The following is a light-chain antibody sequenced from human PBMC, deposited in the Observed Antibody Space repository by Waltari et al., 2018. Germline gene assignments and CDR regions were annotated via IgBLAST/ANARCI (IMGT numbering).Light chain of an antibody. J-gene: IGKJ1*01. CDR3: QKYDRLPAT. CDR1: QSVSRF. V-gene: IGKV3-20*01. CDR2: GAS. Sequence: EIVLTQSPGTLFLSPGARGTLSCRASQSVSRFLAWYQQKPGQAPRLLIYGASTRATGIPDRFSGSGSGTDFSLTISRLEPEDFAVYYCQKYDRLPATFGQGTKVEIK.